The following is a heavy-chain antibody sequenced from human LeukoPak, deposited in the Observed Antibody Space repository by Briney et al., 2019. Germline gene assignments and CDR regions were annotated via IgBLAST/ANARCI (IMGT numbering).Heavy chain of an antibody. D-gene: IGHD6-19*01. CDR2: IYSGGST. V-gene: IGHV3-53*01. Sequence: GGSLRLSCAASGFTFSDYYMSWVRQAPGKGLEWVSVIYSGGSTYYADSVKGRFTISRDNSKNTLYLQMNSLRAEDTAVYYCARDSSGSLDYWGQGTLVTVSS. CDR1: GFTFSDYY. J-gene: IGHJ4*02. CDR3: ARDSSGSLDY.